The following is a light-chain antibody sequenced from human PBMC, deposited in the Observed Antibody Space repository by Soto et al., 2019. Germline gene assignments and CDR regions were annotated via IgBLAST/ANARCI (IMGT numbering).Light chain of an antibody. V-gene: IGKV3-15*01. J-gene: IGKJ1*01. CDR2: GSS. Sequence: EIVMTQSPATLSVSPGERVTLSCRASQSVSSSLAWYQQKPGQAPRLLIHGSSTRAIAIPARFSASGSETEFTLTIRSLQSEDFAVYYCQQYNNWWTFGQGTKVEIK. CDR1: QSVSSS. CDR3: QQYNNWWT.